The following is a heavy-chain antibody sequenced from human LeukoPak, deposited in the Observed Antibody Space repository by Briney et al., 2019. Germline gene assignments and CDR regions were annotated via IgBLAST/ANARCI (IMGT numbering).Heavy chain of an antibody. J-gene: IGHJ6*02. V-gene: IGHV3-11*01. CDR2: ISSSGSTI. CDR1: GFTFSDYY. CDR3: AREGTDSSSWYPYYYYYYGMDV. D-gene: IGHD6-13*01. Sequence: GGSLRLSCAASGFTFSDYYMSWIRQAPGKGLEWVSYISSSGSTIYYADSVKGRFTISRDNAQNSLYLQMNSLRAEDTAVYYCAREGTDSSSWYPYYYYYYGMDVWGQGTTVTVSS.